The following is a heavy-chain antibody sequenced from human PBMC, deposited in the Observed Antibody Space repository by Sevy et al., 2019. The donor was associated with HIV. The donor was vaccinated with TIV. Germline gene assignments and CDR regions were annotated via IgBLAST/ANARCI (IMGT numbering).Heavy chain of an antibody. CDR3: TKGPYSSSWHWFDT. V-gene: IGHV3-9*01. J-gene: IGHJ5*02. CDR2: ISWNSAIM. Sequence: GGSLRLSCAASGFTFDDYAMHWVRQGPGKGLEWVSSISWNSAIMAYVDSVKGRFTISRDNAKNSLYLQMNSLRTENTAFYYCTKGPYSSSWHWFDTWGQGTLVTVSS. CDR1: GFTFDDYA. D-gene: IGHD6-13*01.